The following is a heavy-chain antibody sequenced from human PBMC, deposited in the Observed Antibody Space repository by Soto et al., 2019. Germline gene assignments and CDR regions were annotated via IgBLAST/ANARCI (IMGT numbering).Heavy chain of an antibody. D-gene: IGHD2-2*01. CDR1: GFTFSNYG. V-gene: IGHV3-33*01. Sequence: GGSLRLSCAASGFTFSNYGMHWVRQARGMGLEWVAVIWYDGNNKYYADSVKGRFTISRDNSKNTLYLQMNSLRGEDTAVYFCARDRGQYCSSTTCSAGFDYWGQGTLVTVSS. J-gene: IGHJ4*02. CDR3: ARDRGQYCSSTTCSAGFDY. CDR2: IWYDGNNK.